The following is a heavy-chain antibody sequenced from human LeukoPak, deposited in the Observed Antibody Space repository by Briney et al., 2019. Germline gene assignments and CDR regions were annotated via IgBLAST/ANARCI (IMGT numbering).Heavy chain of an antibody. CDR1: GFTFNSYL. V-gene: IGHV3-7*01. CDR2: IKKDGNEK. Sequence: GGSLRLSCAASGFTFNSYLMSWVRQAPGKGLEWVANIKKDGNEKYYVDSVKGRFTISRDNAKNSLYLQVNSLRAEDTAVYFCARYSDTHSINYWGQGTLVTVSS. CDR3: ARYSDTHSINY. J-gene: IGHJ4*02. D-gene: IGHD1-26*01.